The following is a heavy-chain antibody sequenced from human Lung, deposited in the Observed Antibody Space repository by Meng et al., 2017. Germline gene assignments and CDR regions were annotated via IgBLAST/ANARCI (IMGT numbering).Heavy chain of an antibody. J-gene: IGHJ4*02. CDR3: ARGTPGRSYSDF. Sequence: QVHPVQSGPEVKKPGASVKVSCKSSDYTFTGYGVSWVRQAPGQGLEWMAWLGAHDGDRSHAPRFQGRVTVTADRLTATSFMELRNLRYDDTAVYYCARGTPGRSYSDFWGQGTLVTVSS. D-gene: IGHD3-10*01. CDR2: LGAHDGDR. CDR1: DYTFTGYG. V-gene: IGHV1-18*04.